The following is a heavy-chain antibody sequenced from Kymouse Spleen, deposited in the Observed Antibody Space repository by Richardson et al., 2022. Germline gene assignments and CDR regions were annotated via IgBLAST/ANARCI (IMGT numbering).Heavy chain of an antibody. J-gene: IGHJ3*02. CDR1: GGSISSGGYY. Sequence: QVQLQESGPGLVKPSQTLSLTCTVSGGSISSGGYYWSWIRQHPGKGLEWIGYIYYSGSTYYNPSLKSRVTISVDTSKNQFSLKLSSVTAADTAVYYCARDRGITGTHAFDIWGQGTMVTVSS. D-gene: IGHD1-20*01,IGHD1-7*01. V-gene: IGHV4-31*03. CDR3: ARDRGITGTHAFDI. CDR2: IYYSGST.